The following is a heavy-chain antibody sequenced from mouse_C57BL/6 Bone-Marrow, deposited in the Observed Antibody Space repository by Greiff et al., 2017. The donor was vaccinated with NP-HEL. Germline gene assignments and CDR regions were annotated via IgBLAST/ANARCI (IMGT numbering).Heavy chain of an antibody. CDR3: ARRIAYYGSSSYYFDY. CDR2: IYPGSGST. D-gene: IGHD1-1*01. J-gene: IGHJ2*01. V-gene: IGHV1-55*01. Sequence: QVQLQQPGAELVKPGASVKMSCKASGYTFTSYWITWVKQRPGQGLEWIGDIYPGSGSTNYNEKFKSKATLTVDTSSSTAYMQLSSLTSEDSAVYYCARRIAYYGSSSYYFDYWGQGTTLTVSS. CDR1: GYTFTSYW.